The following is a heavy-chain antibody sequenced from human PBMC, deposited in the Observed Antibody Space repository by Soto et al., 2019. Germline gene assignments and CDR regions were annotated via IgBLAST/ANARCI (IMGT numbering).Heavy chain of an antibody. V-gene: IGHV3-30*04. Sequence: GGSLRLSCAASGFTFSSYAMHWVRQAPGKGLEWVAVISYDGSNKYYADSVKGRFTISRDNSKNTLYLQMNSLRAEDMAVYYCARNSTIFGVVITDDAFDIWGQGTMVTVSS. D-gene: IGHD3-3*01. CDR1: GFTFSSYA. J-gene: IGHJ3*02. CDR2: ISYDGSNK. CDR3: ARNSTIFGVVITDDAFDI.